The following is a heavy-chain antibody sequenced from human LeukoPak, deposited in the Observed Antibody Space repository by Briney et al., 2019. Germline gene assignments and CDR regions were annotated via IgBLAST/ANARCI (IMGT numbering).Heavy chain of an antibody. V-gene: IGHV5-51*01. CDR3: ARQAGTLSISGYGMDV. CDR2: IYPGDSDT. Sequence: SGESLKISCKGSGYSFTSYWIGWVRQMPGKGLEWMGIIYPGDSDTRYSPSFQGQVTISADKSISTAYLQWSSLKASDTAMYYRARQAGTLSISGYGMDVWGQGTTVTVSS. J-gene: IGHJ6*02. CDR1: GYSFTSYW. D-gene: IGHD1-7*01.